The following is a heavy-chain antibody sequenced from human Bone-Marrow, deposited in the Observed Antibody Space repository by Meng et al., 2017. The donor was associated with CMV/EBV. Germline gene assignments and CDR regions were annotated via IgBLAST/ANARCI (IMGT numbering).Heavy chain of an antibody. CDR2: IKQDGSEK. CDR1: GGSISSYY. V-gene: IGHV3-7*01. J-gene: IGHJ6*02. D-gene: IGHD2-2*01. CDR3: ARDIVVVPAASGTYYYYGMDV. Sequence: ETLSLTCTVSGGSISSYYWSWIRQPPGKGLEWVANIKQDGSEKYYVDSVKGRFTISRDNAKNSLYLQMNSLRAEDTAVYYCARDIVVVPAASGTYYYYGMDVWGQGTTVTVSS.